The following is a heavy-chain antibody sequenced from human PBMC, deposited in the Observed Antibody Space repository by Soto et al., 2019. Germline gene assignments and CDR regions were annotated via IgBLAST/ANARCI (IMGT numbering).Heavy chain of an antibody. CDR2: ITSSSSYT. J-gene: IGHJ4*02. Sequence: GSLRLSCAASGSSFRDYYMSWIRQSPGKGLEWLSYITSSSSYTHYADSVKGRFTISRDNAKNSLYLQMNSLRAEDTAVYYCTGGQDNLAVNFDYWGQGTPVTVSS. V-gene: IGHV3-11*03. D-gene: IGHD1-1*01. CDR3: TGGQDNLAVNFDY. CDR1: GSSFRDYY.